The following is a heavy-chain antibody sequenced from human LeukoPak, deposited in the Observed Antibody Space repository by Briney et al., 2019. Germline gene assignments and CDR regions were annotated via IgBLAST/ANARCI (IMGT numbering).Heavy chain of an antibody. V-gene: IGHV1-18*01. CDR1: DYTFRSYG. CDR3: AREGGAYCFDH. Sequence: ASVKVSCKASDYTFRSYGISWVRQAPGQGLEWMGWITTYNGNTTYAQKFQGRVTMTTDTSTSTAYMELRSLRSDDTAVYYCAREGGAYCFDHWGQGTLVTVSS. CDR2: ITTYNGNT. D-gene: IGHD3-16*01. J-gene: IGHJ4*02.